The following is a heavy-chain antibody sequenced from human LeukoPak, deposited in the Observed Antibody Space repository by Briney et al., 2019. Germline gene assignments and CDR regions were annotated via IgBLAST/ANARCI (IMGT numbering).Heavy chain of an antibody. CDR3: VRYDDYLFDY. CDR1: GGSISSSSYY. J-gene: IGHJ4*02. D-gene: IGHD4-17*01. V-gene: IGHV4-39*01. CDR2: IYYSGST. Sequence: SETLSLTCTVSGGSISSSSYYWGWIRQPPGKGLEWIGSIYYSGSTYYNPSLKSRVTISVDTSKNQFSLKLSSVTAADTAVYYCVRYDDYLFDYWGQGTLVTVSS.